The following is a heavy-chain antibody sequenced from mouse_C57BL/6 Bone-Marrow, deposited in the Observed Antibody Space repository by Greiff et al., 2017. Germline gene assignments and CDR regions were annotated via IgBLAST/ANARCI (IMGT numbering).Heavy chain of an antibody. J-gene: IGHJ4*01. V-gene: IGHV1-63*01. CDR2: IYPGGGYT. CDR3: GGERAFYYAMDY. Sequence: QVQLQESGAELVRPGTSVKMSCKASGYTFTNYWIGWVKQRPGHGLEWIGDIYPGGGYTNYNEKFKGKATLTADKSSSPAYMQFSRLTSEDSAFFYCGGERAFYYAMDYWGQGTSVTVSS. CDR1: GYTFTNYW. D-gene: IGHD3-3*01.